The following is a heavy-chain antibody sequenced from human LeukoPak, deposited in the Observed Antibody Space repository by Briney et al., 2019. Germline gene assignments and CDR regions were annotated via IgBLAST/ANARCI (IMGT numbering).Heavy chain of an antibody. CDR1: GGSISSSSYY. Sequence: SETLSLTCTVSGGSISSSSYYWGWIRQPPGKGLEWIGNIYYTGTTYSNPSLKSRVTISVDTSKNQFSLKLTSVTAADTAVYYCARLDPRGPDDYWGQGTLVTVSS. J-gene: IGHJ4*02. CDR2: IYYTGTT. D-gene: IGHD2-2*03. CDR3: ARLDPRGPDDY. V-gene: IGHV4-39*01.